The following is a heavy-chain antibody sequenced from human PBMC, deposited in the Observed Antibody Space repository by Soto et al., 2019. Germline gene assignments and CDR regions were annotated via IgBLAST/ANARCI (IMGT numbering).Heavy chain of an antibody. V-gene: IGHV1-69*06. CDR1: GGTFSCYA. D-gene: IGHD6-13*01. CDR2: IIPIFGTA. CDR3: ARGGYSSSWDQVDY. Sequence: QVQLVPSGAEVKTPGSSLKVSCKASGGTFSCYAISWVRQAPGQGLEWMGGIIPIFGTANFAKKFPGRVTITADKSTSTAYMELSSLRSEDTAVYYCARGGYSSSWDQVDYWGQGTLVTVSS. J-gene: IGHJ4*02.